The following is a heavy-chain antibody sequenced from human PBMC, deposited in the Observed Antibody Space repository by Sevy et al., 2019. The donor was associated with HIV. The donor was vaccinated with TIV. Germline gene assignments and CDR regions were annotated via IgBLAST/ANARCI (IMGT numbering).Heavy chain of an antibody. D-gene: IGHD1-26*01. J-gene: IGHJ4*01. CDR3: ARDGGYSVKWYPLY. V-gene: IGHV3-30-3*01. CDR1: GFAFSTHA. CDR2: ISCEGTGT. Sequence: GGSLRLSCAASGFAFSTHAMHWVRQAPGKGLEWVAFISCEGTGTFYAASVEGRFPIPRDNSKNMLSLQINSLRPEDTAVYYCARDGGYSVKWYPLYWGHGTLVTVSS.